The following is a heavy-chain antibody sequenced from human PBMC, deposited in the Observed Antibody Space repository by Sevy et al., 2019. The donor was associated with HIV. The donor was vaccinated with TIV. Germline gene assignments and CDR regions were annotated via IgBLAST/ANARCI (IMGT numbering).Heavy chain of an antibody. D-gene: IGHD3-22*01. Sequence: GGSRRLSCAASGFTFSSHSMSWVRQAPGKGLEWVSSLSSSRTYIFHADSVKGRFTISRDNAKNSLYLQMNSLRAEDMAVYYCARSYYDASGYSTFDYWGQGTLVTVSS. CDR1: GFTFSSHS. J-gene: IGHJ4*02. V-gene: IGHV3-21*01. CDR2: LSSSRTYI. CDR3: ARSYYDASGYSTFDY.